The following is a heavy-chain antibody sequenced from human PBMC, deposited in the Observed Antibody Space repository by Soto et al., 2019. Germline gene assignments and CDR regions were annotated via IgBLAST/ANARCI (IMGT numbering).Heavy chain of an antibody. CDR3: ARSKRPLHYYYYGMDV. D-gene: IGHD4-4*01. CDR2: ISYDGSNK. Sequence: QVQLVQSGAEVKKPGSSVKVSCKASGGTFSSYAISWVRQAPGQGLEWVAVISYDGSNKYYADSVKGRFTISRDNSKNTLYLQMNSLRAEDTAVYYCARSKRPLHYYYYGMDVWGQGTTVTVSS. CDR1: GGTFSSYA. V-gene: IGHV3-30*16. J-gene: IGHJ6*02.